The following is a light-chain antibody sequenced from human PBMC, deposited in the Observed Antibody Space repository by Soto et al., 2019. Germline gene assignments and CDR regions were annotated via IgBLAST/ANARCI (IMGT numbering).Light chain of an antibody. V-gene: IGKV1-5*01. J-gene: IGKJ2*01. Sequence: DIQMTQSPSSLSASVGDRVTITCRASQSIKTWLAWFQQKPGKAPRLLIYDASRLDSGVPSRFSGSGSGTEFTITISSLQPDDSASYYCHPYNSAWDTFGQGTKLEIK. CDR2: DAS. CDR1: QSIKTW. CDR3: HPYNSAWDT.